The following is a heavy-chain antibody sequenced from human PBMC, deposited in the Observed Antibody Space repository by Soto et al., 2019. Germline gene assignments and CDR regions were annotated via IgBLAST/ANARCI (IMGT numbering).Heavy chain of an antibody. Sequence: QVHLVQSGAEVKKAGSSVKVSCKASGDTFRNYSITWVRQAPGQGLEWVGRIIPILVITTAAKKFQGRVTFTADKLTSTVTMDLSSLRSGDTAVYYCARGRLAKYWLDDSGMDVWSQGPKVIVSS. V-gene: IGHV1-69*02. J-gene: IGHJ6*02. CDR1: GDTFRNYS. CDR3: ARGRLAKYWLDDSGMDV. D-gene: IGHD3-22*01. CDR2: IIPILVIT.